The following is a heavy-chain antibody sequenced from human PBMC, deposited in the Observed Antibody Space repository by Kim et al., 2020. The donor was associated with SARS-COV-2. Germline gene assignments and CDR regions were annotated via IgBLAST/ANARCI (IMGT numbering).Heavy chain of an antibody. D-gene: IGHD1-7*01. V-gene: IGHV3-74*01. Sequence: GRTNYADSLKGRFTSSRDDAKNTVYLQLNRLWAEDTSVYYCARDNLNSIDYWGQGTLVTVSS. CDR2: GRT. J-gene: IGHJ4*02. CDR3: ARDNLNSIDY.